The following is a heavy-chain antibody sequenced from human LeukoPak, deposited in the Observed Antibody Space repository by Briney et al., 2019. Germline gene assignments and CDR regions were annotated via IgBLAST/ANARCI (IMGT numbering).Heavy chain of an antibody. CDR3: ARGVGKGWFGELYN. D-gene: IGHD3-10*01. V-gene: IGHV4-59*01. CDR1: GGSISSYY. J-gene: IGHJ4*02. Sequence: SETLSLTCTVSGGSISSYYWSWIRQPPGKGLEWIGYIYYSGNTNYNPSLKSRVTISLDTSKNQFSLKLSSVTAADTAVYYCARGVGKGWFGELYNWGQGTLVTVSS. CDR2: IYYSGNT.